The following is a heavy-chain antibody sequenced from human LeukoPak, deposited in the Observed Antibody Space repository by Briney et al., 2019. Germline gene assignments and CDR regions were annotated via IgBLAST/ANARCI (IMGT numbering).Heavy chain of an antibody. J-gene: IGHJ6*03. CDR1: GFTFSSYV. Sequence: PGGSLRLSCAASGFTFSSYVMHWVRQAPGKGLEWVAVISYDGSNKYYPDSVKGRFTISRDNSKTTLYVQMNSLRAEDTAVYYCARDLSGHYYMDVWGKGTTVTVSS. CDR3: ARDLSGHYYMDV. CDR2: ISYDGSNK. V-gene: IGHV3-30-3*01. D-gene: IGHD3-16*02.